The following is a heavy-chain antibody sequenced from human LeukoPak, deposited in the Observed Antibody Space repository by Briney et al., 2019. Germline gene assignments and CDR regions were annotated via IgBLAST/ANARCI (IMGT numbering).Heavy chain of an antibody. D-gene: IGHD6-13*01. CDR2: IGTAGDT. CDR3: AKDRPQQLVPWFDY. CDR1: GFTFSDYD. Sequence: GGSLRLSCAASGFTFSDYDMHWVRQATGKGLEWVSAIGTAGDTYYTGSVKGRFTISRDNSKNTLYLQMNSLRAEDTAVYYCAKDRPQQLVPWFDYWGQGTLVTVSS. J-gene: IGHJ4*02. V-gene: IGHV3-13*01.